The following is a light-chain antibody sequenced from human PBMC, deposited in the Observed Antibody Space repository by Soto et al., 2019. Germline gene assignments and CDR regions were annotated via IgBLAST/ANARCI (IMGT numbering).Light chain of an antibody. Sequence: DIQMTQSPSTLSASVGDRVTITCRASQSIGNWLAWYQQKPGKAPNLLIYSASVLESGVPSRFSGSGSGTEFTLTISSLQSDDFATYYCQQSNNWPWTFGQGTKVEIK. J-gene: IGKJ1*01. CDR1: QSIGNW. CDR2: SAS. CDR3: QQSNNWPWT. V-gene: IGKV1-5*03.